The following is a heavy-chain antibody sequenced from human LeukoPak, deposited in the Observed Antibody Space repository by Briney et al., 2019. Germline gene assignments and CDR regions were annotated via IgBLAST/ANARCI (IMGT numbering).Heavy chain of an antibody. J-gene: IGHJ4*02. CDR2: ISGSGGST. Sequence: GGSLRLSRAASGFTFSSYAMSWVRQAPGKGLEWVSAISGSGGSTYYADSVKGRFTISRDNSKNTLYLQMNSLRAEDTAVYYCARAVRALIDYWGQGTLVTVSS. CDR3: ARAVRALIDY. V-gene: IGHV3-23*01. CDR1: GFTFSSYA. D-gene: IGHD3-10*01.